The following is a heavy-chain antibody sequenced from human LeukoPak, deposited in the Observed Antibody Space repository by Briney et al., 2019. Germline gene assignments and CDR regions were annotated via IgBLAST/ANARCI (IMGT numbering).Heavy chain of an antibody. V-gene: IGHV3-23*01. Sequence: GGSLRLSCAASGFTFSSYAMSWVRQAPGKGLEWVSAISGSGGSTYYADSVKGRFTISRDTSKNTLYLQMNSLRAEDTAVYYCARDLIYGGPGYWGQGTLVTVSS. J-gene: IGHJ4*02. CDR2: ISGSGGST. CDR3: ARDLIYGGPGY. D-gene: IGHD4-23*01. CDR1: GFTFSSYA.